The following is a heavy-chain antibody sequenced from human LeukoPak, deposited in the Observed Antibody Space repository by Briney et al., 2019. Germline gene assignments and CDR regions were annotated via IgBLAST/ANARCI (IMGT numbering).Heavy chain of an antibody. CDR2: INHSGST. Sequence: PSETLSLTCAAYGGSFSGYYCSWIRQPPGEGLEWIGEINHSGSTNYNPSLKSRVTISVDTSKNQFSLKLSSVTAADTAVYYCARGAIVVVPAARTYWFDPWGQGTLVTVSS. CDR3: ARGAIVVVPAARTYWFDP. D-gene: IGHD2-2*01. J-gene: IGHJ5*02. V-gene: IGHV4-34*01. CDR1: GGSFSGYY.